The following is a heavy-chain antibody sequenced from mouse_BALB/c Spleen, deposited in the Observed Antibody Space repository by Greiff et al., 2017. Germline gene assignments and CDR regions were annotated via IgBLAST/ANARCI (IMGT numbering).Heavy chain of an antibody. CDR2: ISSGGSYT. Sequence: DVQLQESGGGLVKPGGSLKLSCAASGFTFSSYAMSWVRQSPEKRLEWVAEISSGGSYTYYPDTVTGRFTISRDNAKNTLYLKMSSLRSEDTAMYYCAREDDRYDDYFDYGGQGTTLTVSS. D-gene: IGHD2-14*01. CDR3: AREDDRYDDYFDY. V-gene: IGHV5-9-4*01. CDR1: GFTFSSYA. J-gene: IGHJ2*01.